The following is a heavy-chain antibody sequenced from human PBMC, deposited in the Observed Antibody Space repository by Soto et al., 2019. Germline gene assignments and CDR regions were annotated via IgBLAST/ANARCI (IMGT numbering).Heavy chain of an antibody. CDR3: ARDHCSSTSCPMAWFDP. CDR2: INPNSGGT. CDR1: GYTFTGYY. J-gene: IGHJ5*02. D-gene: IGHD2-2*01. Sequence: QVQLVQSGAEVKKPGASVKVSCKASGYTFTGYYMHWVRQAPGQGLEWMGWINPNSGGTNYAQKFQGWVTMTSDTSISTAYMELSRLRSDVTAVYYCARDHCSSTSCPMAWFDPWGQGTLVTVSS. V-gene: IGHV1-2*04.